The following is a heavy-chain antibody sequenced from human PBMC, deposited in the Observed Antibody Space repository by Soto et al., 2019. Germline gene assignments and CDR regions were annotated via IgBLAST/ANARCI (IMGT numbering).Heavy chain of an antibody. CDR3: ARGTSRGSYYYYYYMDV. CDR1: GGTFSSYT. CDR2: IIPILGIA. D-gene: IGHD3-10*01. V-gene: IGHV1-69*02. Sequence: ASVKVSCKASGGTFSSYTISWVRQAPGQGLEWMGRIIPILGIANYAQKFQGRVTITADKSTSTAYMELSSLRSEDTAVYYCARGTSRGSYYYYYYMDVWGKGTTVTVSS. J-gene: IGHJ6*03.